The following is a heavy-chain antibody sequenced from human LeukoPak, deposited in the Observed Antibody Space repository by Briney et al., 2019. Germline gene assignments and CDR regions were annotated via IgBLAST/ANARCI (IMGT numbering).Heavy chain of an antibody. CDR3: SRLYGDYGWFDP. Sequence: TASETLSLTCTASGGSISSYYWSWIRQPAGKGLEWIGRIYTSGSTNYNPSLKSRVTMSVDTSKNQFSLKLSSVTAADTAVYYCSRLYGDYGWFDPWGQGTLVTVSS. V-gene: IGHV4-4*07. CDR1: GGSISSYY. D-gene: IGHD4-17*01. J-gene: IGHJ5*02. CDR2: IYTSGST.